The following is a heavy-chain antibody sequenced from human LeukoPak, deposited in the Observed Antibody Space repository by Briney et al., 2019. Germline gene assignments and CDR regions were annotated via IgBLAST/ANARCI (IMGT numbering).Heavy chain of an antibody. D-gene: IGHD2-2*01. CDR2: INPNSGGT. CDR1: GYTFTGYY. CDR3: ARGPLIVVVPAALDY. V-gene: IGHV1-2*02. Sequence: RASVKVSCKASGYTFTGYYMHWVRQAPGQGLEWMGWINPNSGGTNYAQKFQGRVTMTRDTSISTAYMELSRLRSDDTAVYYCARGPLIVVVPAALDYWGQGTLVTVSS. J-gene: IGHJ4*02.